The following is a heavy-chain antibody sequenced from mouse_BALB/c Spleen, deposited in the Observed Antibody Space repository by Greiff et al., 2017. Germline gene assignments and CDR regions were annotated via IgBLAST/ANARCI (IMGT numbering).Heavy chain of an antibody. CDR1: GYSITSDYA. CDR3: ARYYYGSSYVAWFAY. CDR2: ISYSGST. D-gene: IGHD1-1*01. Sequence: EVKLQESGPGLVKPSQSLSLTCTVTGYSITSDYAWNWIRQFPGNKLEWMGYISYSGSTSYNPSLKSRISITRYTSKNQFFLQLNSVTTEDTATYYCARYYYGSSYVAWFAYWGQGTLVTVSA. V-gene: IGHV3-2*02. J-gene: IGHJ3*01.